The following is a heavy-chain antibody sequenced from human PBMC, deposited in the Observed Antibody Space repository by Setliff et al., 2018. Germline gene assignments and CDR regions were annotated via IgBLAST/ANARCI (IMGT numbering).Heavy chain of an antibody. CDR3: SRLVRYCTRTSCQRLSGDDY. CDR2: ISPYSGNT. Sequence: ASVKVSCKASGYTFTDYGVTWVRQAPGQGLEWVGWISPYSGNTDYAPKFQGRITMTTDKSTTTAYMELKSLRSDDTAIYYCSRLVRYCTRTSCQRLSGDDYWGQGAPVTVSS. CDR1: GYTFTDYG. D-gene: IGHD2-2*01. J-gene: IGHJ4*02. V-gene: IGHV1-18*01.